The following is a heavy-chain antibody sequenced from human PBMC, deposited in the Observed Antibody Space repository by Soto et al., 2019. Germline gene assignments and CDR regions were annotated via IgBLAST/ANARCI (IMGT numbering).Heavy chain of an antibody. Sequence: QITLKESGPTLVKPTQTLTLTCTFSGFSLSTRGVGVGWIRQPPGKALEWLALIYWDAGKRYGTSLKSRLTITKDTSKNQVVLTLTNMDPVDTAAYYCAHSSLGISADGIEGWGQGTLVTVSS. J-gene: IGHJ1*01. CDR3: AHSSLGISADGIEG. CDR2: IYWDAGK. CDR1: GFSLSTRGVG. D-gene: IGHD6-13*01. V-gene: IGHV2-5*05.